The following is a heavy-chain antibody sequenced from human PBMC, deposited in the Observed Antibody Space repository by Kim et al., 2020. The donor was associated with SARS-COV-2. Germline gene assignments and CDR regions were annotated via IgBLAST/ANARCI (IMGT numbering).Heavy chain of an antibody. CDR1: GGTFSSYA. CDR3: GRDIVMVRGVCYSYYGLDV. V-gene: IGHV1-69*01. D-gene: IGHD3-10*01. CDR2: RIPIFGKA. J-gene: IGHJ6*01. Sequence: SVKVSCKASGGTFSSYAISWVRQAPGQGLGWMGGRIPIFGKANNAQKFKGRVTITADESTSTASMDLRSLRSEDTAGYYGGRDIVMVRGVCYSYYGLDV.